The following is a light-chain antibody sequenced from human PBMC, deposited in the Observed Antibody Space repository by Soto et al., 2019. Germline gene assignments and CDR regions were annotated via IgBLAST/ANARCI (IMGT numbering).Light chain of an antibody. CDR3: QQYGSSP. CDR2: GAS. J-gene: IGKJ3*01. Sequence: EIVLTQSPGTLSLSPGERATLSCRASQSVSSSFVAWYQQKPGHAPRLLIYGASSRATGIPDRFSGSGSGTDFTLTISRLEPEGFAVYYCQQYGSSPFGPGTKVDIK. CDR1: QSVSSSF. V-gene: IGKV3-20*01.